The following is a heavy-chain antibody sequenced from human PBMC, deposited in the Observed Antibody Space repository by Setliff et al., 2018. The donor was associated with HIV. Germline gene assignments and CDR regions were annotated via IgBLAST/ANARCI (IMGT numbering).Heavy chain of an antibody. D-gene: IGHD3-10*02. V-gene: IGHV1-3*01. J-gene: IGHJ3*02. CDR3: ARGPYVRTGESAFDI. Sequence: ASVKVSCKGSGYAFVTYAMHWVRQAPGQRLEWMGWINAGTGDIEYSQKFQGRVTITRDRSANTVYMELSRLTSADTAVYYCARGPYVRTGESAFDIWGQGTTVTVSS. CDR1: GYAFVTYA. CDR2: INAGTGDI.